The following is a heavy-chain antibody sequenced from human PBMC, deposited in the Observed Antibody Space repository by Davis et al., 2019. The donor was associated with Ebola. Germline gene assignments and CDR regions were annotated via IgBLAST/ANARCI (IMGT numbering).Heavy chain of an antibody. CDR3: ARGQRGYSF. V-gene: IGHV4-59*01. CDR1: GGSMSPYY. Sequence: MPSETLSLTCTVSGGSMSPYYWSWIRQPPGKGLAWFGYIYYSGNTKFNPSLKGRVTISVDTSKNQFSLNLDSMTAADTAVYYCARGQRGYSFWGRGTLVIVSS. J-gene: IGHJ4*02. CDR2: IYYSGNT. D-gene: IGHD5-18*01.